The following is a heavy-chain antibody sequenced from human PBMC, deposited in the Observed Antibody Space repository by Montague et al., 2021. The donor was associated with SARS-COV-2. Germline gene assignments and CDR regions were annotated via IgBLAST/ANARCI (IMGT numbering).Heavy chain of an antibody. J-gene: IGHJ4*02. CDR1: SGSISPSDTHY. D-gene: IGHD3-22*01. CDR3: ARGRVDTTMILVVFTGAAHYFDS. Sequence: SETLSLTCVVSSGSISPSDTHYWGWVRQAPGKGLEWIATISYSGSTSYNPPLRSRVTISVDTSKNQISLNLRSVTAADTAVYYCARGRVDTTMILVVFTGAAHYFDSWGQGTLVSVSS. V-gene: IGHV4-39*01. CDR2: ISYSGST.